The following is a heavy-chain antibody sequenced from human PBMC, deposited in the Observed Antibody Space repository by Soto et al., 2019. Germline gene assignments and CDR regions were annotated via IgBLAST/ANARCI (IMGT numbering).Heavy chain of an antibody. J-gene: IGHJ6*02. Sequence: SETLSLTCAVSGGSISSSNWWSWVRQPPGKGLEWIGEIYHSGSTNYNPSLKSRVTISVDKSKNQFSLKLRSLRSDDTAVYYGARRLRAIYYGMDVWGQGTTVTVSS. CDR3: ARRLRAIYYGMDV. CDR2: IYHSGST. D-gene: IGHD3-16*01. CDR1: GGSISSSNW. V-gene: IGHV4-4*02.